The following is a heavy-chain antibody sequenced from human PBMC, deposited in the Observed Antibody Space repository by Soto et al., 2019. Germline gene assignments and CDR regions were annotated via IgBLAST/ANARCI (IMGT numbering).Heavy chain of an antibody. V-gene: IGHV3-30*18. CDR1: GFTFSSYG. CDR2: ISYDGSNK. CDR3: AKDRGGNYYYYYGMDV. Sequence: PGGSLRLSCAASGFTFSSYGMHWVRQAPGKGLEWVAVISYDGSNKYYADSVKGRFTISRDNSKNTLYLQMNSLRAEDTAVHYCAKDRGGNYYYYYGMDVWGQGTTVTVSS. J-gene: IGHJ6*02.